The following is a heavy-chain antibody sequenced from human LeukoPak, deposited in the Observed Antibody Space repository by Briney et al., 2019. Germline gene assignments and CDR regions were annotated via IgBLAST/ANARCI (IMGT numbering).Heavy chain of an antibody. Sequence: GASVKVSCKASGYSFTAFYIHWVRQAPGQGLEWMGWIHPRSGDTRYAQKFQGRVTMTRDTSISTAYMELSRLRSDDTAVYYCARVGRITMVRGPQPYFQHWGQGTLVTVSS. CDR1: GYSFTAFY. J-gene: IGHJ1*01. CDR2: IHPRSGDT. CDR3: ARVGRITMVRGPQPYFQH. D-gene: IGHD3-10*01. V-gene: IGHV1-2*02.